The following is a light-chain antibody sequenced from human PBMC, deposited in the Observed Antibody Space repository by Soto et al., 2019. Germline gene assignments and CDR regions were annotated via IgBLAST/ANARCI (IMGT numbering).Light chain of an antibody. Sequence: EIVLTQSPGTLSLSTGERATLSCRASQSVSSSYLAWYQQKPGQAPRLLIYGASSRATGIPDRFSGSGSGTEFTLTISRLEPEDFTVYYCHHYETFGQGTKVDI. V-gene: IGKV3-20*01. CDR3: HHYET. CDR1: QSVSSSY. CDR2: GAS. J-gene: IGKJ1*01.